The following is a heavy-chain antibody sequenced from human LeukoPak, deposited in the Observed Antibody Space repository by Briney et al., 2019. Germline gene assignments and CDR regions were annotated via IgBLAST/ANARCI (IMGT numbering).Heavy chain of an antibody. V-gene: IGHV4-38-2*02. CDR1: GYSISSGYY. D-gene: IGHD2-8*01. CDR2: IYHSGST. J-gene: IGHJ3*02. CDR3: ARDRANRYAFDI. Sequence: KPSETLSLTCTVSGYSISSGYYWGWIRQPPGKGLEWIGSIYHSGSTYYNPSLKSRVTISVNTSKNQFSLKLSSVTAADTAVYYCARDRANRYAFDIWGQGTMVTVSS.